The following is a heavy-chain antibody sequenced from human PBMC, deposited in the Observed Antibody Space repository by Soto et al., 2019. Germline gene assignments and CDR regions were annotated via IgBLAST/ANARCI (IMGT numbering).Heavy chain of an antibody. J-gene: IGHJ6*03. CDR2: INPSGGST. V-gene: IGHV1-46*03. Sequence: QVQLVQSGAEVKKPGASVKVSCKASGYTFTSYYMHWLRQAPGQGLEWMGIINPSGGSTSYAQKVNGRVTMTRDPSTSTVYMELSSLRSEDTAVYYCARGPRDYYYDYMDVCGKGPTVTVSS. CDR3: ARGPRDYYYDYMDV. CDR1: GYTFTSYY.